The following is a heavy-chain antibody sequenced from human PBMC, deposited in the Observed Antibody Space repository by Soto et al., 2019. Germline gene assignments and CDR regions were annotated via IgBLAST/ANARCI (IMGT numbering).Heavy chain of an antibody. V-gene: IGHV1-2*02. Sequence: DSVKVSCKASGYTFTGYYMHWVRQAPGQGLEWMGWINPNSGGTNYAQKFQGRVTMTRDTSISTAYMELSRLRSDDTAVYYCARDQKSSSGCSGSYHWLGPWGQGTLVTVSS. CDR3: ARDQKSSSGCSGSYHWLGP. J-gene: IGHJ5*02. CDR2: INPNSGGT. CDR1: GYTFTGYY. D-gene: IGHD3-10*02.